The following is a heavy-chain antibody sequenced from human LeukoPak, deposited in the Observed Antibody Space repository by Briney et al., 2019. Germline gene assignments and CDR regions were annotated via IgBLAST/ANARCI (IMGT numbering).Heavy chain of an antibody. CDR1: RCTLSSYA. Sequence: PGWGLRVSRAASRCTLSSYAMSWVRQALGKGLEGVSAISGSGGSTYYAGSVKGRFTISRNNSKNTLYLQMNSLRPENTAVCYCATVTYYYDSSGLPVPWGQGSLVTASS. CDR3: ATVTYYYDSSGLPVP. J-gene: IGHJ5*02. V-gene: IGHV3-23*01. CDR2: ISGSGGST. D-gene: IGHD3-22*01.